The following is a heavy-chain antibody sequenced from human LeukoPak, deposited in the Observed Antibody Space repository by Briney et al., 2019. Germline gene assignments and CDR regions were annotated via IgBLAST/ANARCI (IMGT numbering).Heavy chain of an antibody. D-gene: IGHD6-19*01. J-gene: IGHJ4*02. V-gene: IGHV4-59*12. CDR2: IYYSGST. Sequence: SETLSLTCTVSGGSISSYYWSWIRQPPGKGLEWIGYIYYSGSTNYNPSLKSRVTISVDKSKNQFSLKLSSVTAADTAVYYCARPGWSRGFDYWGQGTLVTVSS. CDR3: ARPGWSRGFDY. CDR1: GGSISSYY.